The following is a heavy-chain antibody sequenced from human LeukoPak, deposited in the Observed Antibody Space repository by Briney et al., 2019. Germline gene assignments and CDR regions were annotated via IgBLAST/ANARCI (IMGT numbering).Heavy chain of an antibody. V-gene: IGHV1-2*02. Sequence: ASVTVSYKPSGYTFTDYHMHWVRQAPGQGLEWMGWINPKSGGTNYAQKFQGRVTMTSDTSTSTAYMQLSRLRSDDTAVYYCAKDMEVTGSHFDYWGEGTLVTVSS. CDR2: INPKSGGT. J-gene: IGHJ4*02. CDR3: AKDMEVTGSHFDY. CDR1: GYTFTDYH. D-gene: IGHD2-21*02.